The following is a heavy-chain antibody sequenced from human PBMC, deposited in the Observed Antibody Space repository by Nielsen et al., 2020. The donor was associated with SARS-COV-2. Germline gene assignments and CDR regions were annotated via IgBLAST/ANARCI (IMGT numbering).Heavy chain of an antibody. J-gene: IGHJ1*01. Sequence: SLKVSCAASGFTFDDYAMHWVRQAPGKGLEWVSGISWNSGSIGYADSVKGRFTISRDNAKNSLYLQMNSLRAEDTALYYCAKDTGDGYDILTGSWGMDVWGQGTLVTVSS. CDR1: GFTFDDYA. D-gene: IGHD3-9*01. CDR2: ISWNSGSI. CDR3: AKDTGDGYDILTGSWGMDV. V-gene: IGHV3-9*01.